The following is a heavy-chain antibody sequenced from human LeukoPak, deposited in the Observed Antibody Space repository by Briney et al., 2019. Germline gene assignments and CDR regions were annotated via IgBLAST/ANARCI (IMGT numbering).Heavy chain of an antibody. J-gene: IGHJ4*02. CDR2: IYTSGST. CDR3: SAQLVTDDY. D-gene: IGHD6-13*01. CDR1: GGSISSGSYY. V-gene: IGHV4-61*02. Sequence: SETLSLTCTVSGGSISSGSYYWSWIRQPAGKGLEWIGLIYTSGSTNYNPSLQSRVTISLDTSKNQFSLNLTSVTAADTAVYYCSAQLVTDDYWGQGTLVTVSS.